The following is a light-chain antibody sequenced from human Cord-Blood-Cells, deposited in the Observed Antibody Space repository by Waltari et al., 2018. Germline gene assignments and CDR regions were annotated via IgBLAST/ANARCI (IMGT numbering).Light chain of an antibody. CDR2: EGS. CDR1: SSDVGSYNL. Sequence: CTGTSSDVGSYNLVSWYQQHPGKAPKLMIYEGSKRPSGVSNRFSGSKSGNTASLTISGLQAEDEADYYCCSYAGSSTLVFGGGTKLTVL. CDR3: CSYAGSSTLV. V-gene: IGLV2-23*01. J-gene: IGLJ3*02.